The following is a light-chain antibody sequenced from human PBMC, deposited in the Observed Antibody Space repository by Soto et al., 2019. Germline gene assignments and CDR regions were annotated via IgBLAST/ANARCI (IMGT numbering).Light chain of an antibody. CDR3: LQYGSSPWT. CDR1: QSVSRSY. CDR2: GAS. J-gene: IGKJ1*01. V-gene: IGKV3-20*01. Sequence: EIVLTQSPGTLYLSPGQRATLSCRASQSVSRSYLAWYQHKPGQAPRLLIYGASSRATGIPDRFRGSGSGTDFTLTISRLEPEDFAVYYCLQYGSSPWTFGQGTKGEIK.